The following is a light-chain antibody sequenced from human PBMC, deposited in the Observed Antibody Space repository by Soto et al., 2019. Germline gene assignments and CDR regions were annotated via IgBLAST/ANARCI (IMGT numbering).Light chain of an antibody. CDR3: SSYAGSNNSL. CDR1: SSDVGGYNY. CDR2: EVS. V-gene: IGLV2-8*01. J-gene: IGLJ2*01. Sequence: QSVLTQPPSASGSPGQSVTISCTGTSSDVGGYNYVSWYQQHPGKAPKLMIYEVSKRPSRVPDRFSGSKSGNTASLTVSGLQAEDEADYYCSSYAGSNNSLFGGGTKLTVL.